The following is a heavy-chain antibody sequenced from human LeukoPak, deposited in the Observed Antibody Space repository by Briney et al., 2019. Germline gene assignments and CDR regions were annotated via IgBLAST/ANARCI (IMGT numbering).Heavy chain of an antibody. Sequence: ASVKVSCKASGYTFTSSGISWVRQAPGQGLEWMGWISAYNGNTNYAQKLQGRVTMTTDTSTSTAYMELRSLRSDDTAVYYCARGSYYDYVWGSYRYFDYWGQGTLVTVSS. CDR2: ISAYNGNT. CDR1: GYTFTSSG. CDR3: ARGSYYDYVWGSYRYFDY. D-gene: IGHD3-16*02. J-gene: IGHJ4*02. V-gene: IGHV1-18*04.